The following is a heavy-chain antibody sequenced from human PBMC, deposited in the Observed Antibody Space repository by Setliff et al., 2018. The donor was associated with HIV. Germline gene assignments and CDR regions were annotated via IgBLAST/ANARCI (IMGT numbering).Heavy chain of an antibody. V-gene: IGHV4-39*01. CDR1: GGSIWNYY. CDR2: IYYSGST. D-gene: IGHD2-21*02. J-gene: IGHJ1*01. Sequence: PSETLSLTCTVSGGSIWNYYWSWIRQPPGKGLEWIGTIYYSGSTYYNPSLKSRVTISVDTSKNQFSLKLSSVTAADTAVYYCARHYGAVKSVVTVVAKYFPHWGQGTLVTVSS. CDR3: ARHYGAVKSVVTVVAKYFPH.